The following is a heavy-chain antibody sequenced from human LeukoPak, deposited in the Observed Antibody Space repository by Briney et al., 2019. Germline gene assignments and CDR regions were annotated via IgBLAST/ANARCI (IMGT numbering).Heavy chain of an antibody. CDR2: ITSRSSPI. D-gene: IGHD3-10*01. V-gene: IGHV3-48*01. J-gene: IGHJ4*02. Sequence: GGSLRLSCAASGFTFSSYAMGWVRQAPGKGLEWISYITSRSSPIYYADSVKGRFTISRDNAKNSLYLEMNRLRAEDTAVYYCAKTLLLGHYYFDYWGQGTLVTVSS. CDR1: GFTFSSYA. CDR3: AKTLLLGHYYFDY.